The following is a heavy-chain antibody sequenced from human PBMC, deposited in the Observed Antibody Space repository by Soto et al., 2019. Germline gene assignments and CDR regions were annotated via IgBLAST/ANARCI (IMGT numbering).Heavy chain of an antibody. V-gene: IGHV1-69*13. CDR1: GGSFSSFG. CDR3: AREGSGYNL. Sequence: SVKVSCKASGGSFSSFGISWVRQAPGQGLEWMGGIIPVFGRPNYAQRFRGRLTITADESTNAVYLELIDLRSEDTAVYYCAREGSGYNLWGQGTQVTVSS. J-gene: IGHJ1*01. D-gene: IGHD5-12*01. CDR2: IIPVFGRP.